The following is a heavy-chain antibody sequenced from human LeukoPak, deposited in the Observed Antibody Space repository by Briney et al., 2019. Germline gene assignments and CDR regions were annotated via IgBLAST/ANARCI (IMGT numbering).Heavy chain of an antibody. CDR2: IHRDGSST. D-gene: IGHD1-26*01. J-gene: IGHJ5*02. Sequence: GGSLRLSCAASGFTFSSYWMHWVRQAPREGLVWVSRIHRDGSSTNYGDSVKGRFTISRDNANNMLYLQMSSLSPEDTAVYYCALLHSESNFVGPWGQGTLVTVSS. V-gene: IGHV3-74*01. CDR1: GFTFSSYW. CDR3: ALLHSESNFVGP.